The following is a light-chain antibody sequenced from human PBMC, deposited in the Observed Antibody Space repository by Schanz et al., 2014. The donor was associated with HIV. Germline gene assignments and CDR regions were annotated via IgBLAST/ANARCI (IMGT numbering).Light chain of an antibody. J-gene: IGKJ1*01. CDR1: QRLSSSY. CDR2: ATS. CDR3: QQYGGSPT. Sequence: EIVLTQSPGSLSLSPGGRATLSCGASQRLSSSYLAWYQQKRDQPPRLVIYATSTRAAGIPDRFSGTGSGTDSTLIISRLEPADAAVYYGQQYGGSPTFGQGTKVEIK. V-gene: IGKV3-20*01.